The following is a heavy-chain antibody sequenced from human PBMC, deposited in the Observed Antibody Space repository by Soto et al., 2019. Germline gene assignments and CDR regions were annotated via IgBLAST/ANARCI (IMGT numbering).Heavy chain of an antibody. Sequence: GGSLRLSCAASGFTFSSYGMHWVRQAPGKGLEWVAVISYDGSNKYYADSVKGRFTISRDNSKNTLYLQMNSLRAEDTAVYYCAKSHCSSTSCYYYYGMDVWGQGTTVTVSS. CDR1: GFTFSSYG. CDR3: AKSHCSSTSCYYYYGMDV. D-gene: IGHD2-2*01. V-gene: IGHV3-30*18. CDR2: ISYDGSNK. J-gene: IGHJ6*02.